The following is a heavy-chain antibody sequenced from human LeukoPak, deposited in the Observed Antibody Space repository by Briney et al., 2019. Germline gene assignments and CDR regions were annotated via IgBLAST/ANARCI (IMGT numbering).Heavy chain of an antibody. D-gene: IGHD6-13*01. CDR2: ISYDGSNK. CDR1: GFSFSNYW. V-gene: IGHV3-30*18. Sequence: GGSLRLSCAASGFSFSNYWMTWVRQAPGKGLEWVAVISYDGSNKYYADSVKGRFTTSRDNSKDTLYLQMNSLRAEDMAVYYCVKAKYTSSWDSLDYWGQGTLVTVSS. CDR3: VKAKYTSSWDSLDY. J-gene: IGHJ4*02.